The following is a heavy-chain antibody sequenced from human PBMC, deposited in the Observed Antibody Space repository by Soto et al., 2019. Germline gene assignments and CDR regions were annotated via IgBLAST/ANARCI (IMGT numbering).Heavy chain of an antibody. CDR3: ARLDLNGMDV. CDR2: IYYSGST. D-gene: IGHD1-1*01. J-gene: IGHJ6*01. CDR1: GGSISIGDYY. Sequence: SETLAITCTFSGGSISIGDYYWSWIRQPPGKGLEWIGYIYYSGSTYYNPSLKSRVTISVDTSKNQFSLKLSSVTAADTAVYYCARLDLNGMDVWGQGTTVTVSS. V-gene: IGHV4-30-4*01.